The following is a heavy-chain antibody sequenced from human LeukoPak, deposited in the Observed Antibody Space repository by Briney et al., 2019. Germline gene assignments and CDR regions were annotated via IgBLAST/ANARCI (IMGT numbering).Heavy chain of an antibody. CDR2: VSYSGST. CDR3: ARGRAAAGDNWFDP. D-gene: IGHD6-13*01. CDR1: GGSISSYY. J-gene: IGHJ5*02. V-gene: IGHV4-59*12. Sequence: SETLSLTCTVSGGSISSYYWSWIRQPPGKGLEWIGYVSYSGSTNYNPSLKSRVTISVDTSKNQFSLKLSSVTAADTAVYYCARGRAAAGDNWFDPWGQGTLVTVSS.